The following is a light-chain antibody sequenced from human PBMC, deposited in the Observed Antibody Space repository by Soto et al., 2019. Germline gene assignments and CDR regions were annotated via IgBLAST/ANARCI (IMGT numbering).Light chain of an antibody. J-gene: IGKJ4*01. CDR3: HQYYSSIT. CDR2: ASS. V-gene: IGKV3-20*01. Sequence: EIVLTQSPGTLSLSPGEGATLSCRRSHDVDNNFLAWYQQRPGQAPRLLIYASSIRATGIPGRFSGSGAGTYFTLTIILVGHEYIAVYFCHQYYSSITFGGGTKVEVK. CDR1: HDVDNNF.